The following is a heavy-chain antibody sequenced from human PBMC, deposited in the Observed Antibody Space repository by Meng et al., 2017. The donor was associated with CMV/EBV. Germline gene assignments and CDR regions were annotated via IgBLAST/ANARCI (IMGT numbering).Heavy chain of an antibody. Sequence: GSLSLTCTVSGGSISSSSYYWGWIRQPPGKGLEWIGSIYYSGSTYYNPSLKSRVTISVDTSKNQFSLKLSSVTAADTAVYYCARHSSMRLSCWFDPWGQGTLVTVSS. CDR2: IYYSGST. D-gene: IGHD3-16*02. V-gene: IGHV4-39*01. CDR1: GGSISSSSYY. CDR3: ARHSSMRLSCWFDP. J-gene: IGHJ5*02.